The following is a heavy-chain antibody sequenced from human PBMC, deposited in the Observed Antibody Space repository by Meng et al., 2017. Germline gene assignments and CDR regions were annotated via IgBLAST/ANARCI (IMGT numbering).Heavy chain of an antibody. J-gene: IGHJ5*02. CDR2: INPNSGGT. CDR3: ARVGYCSGGSCYSESPHNWFDP. CDR1: GYTFTGYC. D-gene: IGHD2-15*01. V-gene: IGHV1-2*02. Sequence: ASVKVSCKASGYTFTGYCMHWVRQAPGQGLEWMGWINPNSGGTNYAQKFQGRVTMTRDTSISTAYMELSRLRSDDTAVYYCARVGYCSGGSCYSESPHNWFDPWGQGTLVTAPQ.